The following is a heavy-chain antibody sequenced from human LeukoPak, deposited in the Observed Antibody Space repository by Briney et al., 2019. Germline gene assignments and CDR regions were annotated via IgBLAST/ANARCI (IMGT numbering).Heavy chain of an antibody. Sequence: GGSLRLSCAASGFTFSSYAMHWVRQAPGKGLVWVSRINTDGSSTSYADSVKGRFTISRDNAKNTLYLQMNSLRAEDTAVYYCASGTTYYDSWSGYSYYFDYWGQGTLVTVSS. CDR2: INTDGSST. D-gene: IGHD3-3*01. J-gene: IGHJ4*02. CDR3: ASGTTYYDSWSGYSYYFDY. CDR1: GFTFSSYA. V-gene: IGHV3-74*01.